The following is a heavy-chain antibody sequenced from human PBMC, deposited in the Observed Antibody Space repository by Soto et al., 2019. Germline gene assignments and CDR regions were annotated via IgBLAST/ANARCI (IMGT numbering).Heavy chain of an antibody. D-gene: IGHD2-2*01. CDR1: GGTFSSYT. V-gene: IGHV1-69*02. J-gene: IGHJ4*02. CDR2: IIPILGIA. Sequence: QVQLVQSGAEVKKPGSSVKVSCKASGGTFSSYTISWVRQASGQGLEWMGRIIPILGIANYAQKFQGRVTITADKSTSTAYMELSSLRSEDTAVYYCANLDRDMPFDYWGQGTLVTVSS. CDR3: ANLDRDMPFDY.